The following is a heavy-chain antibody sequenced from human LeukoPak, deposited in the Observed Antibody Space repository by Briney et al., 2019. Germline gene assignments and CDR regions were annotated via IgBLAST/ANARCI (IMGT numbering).Heavy chain of an antibody. J-gene: IGHJ4*02. CDR2: ISYDGSNK. CDR3: ARVDGRYSSSPRDY. CDR1: GFTFSSYG. Sequence: PGRSLRLSCAASGFTFSSYGMHWVRQAPGKGLEWVAVISYDGSNKYYADSVKGRFTISRDNSKNTLYLQMNSLRAEDTAVYYCARVDGRYSSSPRDYWGQGTLVTVSS. D-gene: IGHD6-6*01. V-gene: IGHV3-30*03.